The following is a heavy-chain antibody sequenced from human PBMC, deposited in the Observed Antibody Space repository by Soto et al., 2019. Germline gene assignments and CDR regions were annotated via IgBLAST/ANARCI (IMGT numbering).Heavy chain of an antibody. CDR3: ARVSYYNPIAAAGTVFDY. CDR1: GGSISSYY. CDR2: IYYSGST. D-gene: IGHD6-13*01. V-gene: IGHV4-59*01. J-gene: IGHJ4*02. Sequence: SETLSLTCTVSGGSISSYYWSWIRQPPGKGLEWIGYIYYSGSTNYNPSLKSRVTISVDTSKNQFSLKLSSVTAADTAVYYCARVSYYNPIAAAGTVFDYWGQGTLVTVSS.